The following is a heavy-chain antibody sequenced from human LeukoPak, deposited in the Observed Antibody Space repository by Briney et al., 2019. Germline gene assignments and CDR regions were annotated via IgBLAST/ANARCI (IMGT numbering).Heavy chain of an antibody. J-gene: IGHJ3*02. Sequence: SETLSLTCTVSGGSISSSSYYWGWIRQPPGKGLEWIGSIYYSGSTYYNPSLKSRVTISVDTSKNQFSLKLSSVTAADTAVYYCARNGGSFRAFDIWGQGTMVTVSS. V-gene: IGHV4-39*07. CDR2: IYYSGST. CDR3: ARNGGSFRAFDI. CDR1: GGSISSSSYY. D-gene: IGHD1-26*01.